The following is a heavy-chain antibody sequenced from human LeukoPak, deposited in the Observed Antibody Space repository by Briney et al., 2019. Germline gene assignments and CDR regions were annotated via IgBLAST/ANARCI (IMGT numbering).Heavy chain of an antibody. Sequence: SVKGRFTISRDNSKNTLYLQMNSLRPEDTAMYYCASDSAGYYGYIDYWGQGTLVTVSS. V-gene: IGHV3-30*01. J-gene: IGHJ4*02. CDR3: ASDSAGYYGYIDY. D-gene: IGHD3-22*01.